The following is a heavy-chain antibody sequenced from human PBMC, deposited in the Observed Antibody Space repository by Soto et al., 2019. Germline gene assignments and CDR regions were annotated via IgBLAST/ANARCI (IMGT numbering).Heavy chain of an antibody. CDR2: IKQDGSEK. Sequence: GGSLRLSCAASGFTFSSYWMSWVRQAPGKGLEWVANIKQDGSEKYYVDSVKGRLTISRDNAKNSLYLQMNSLRAEDTAVYYCARQPYYYGSGSYYGYYYGMDVWGQGTTVTVSS. V-gene: IGHV3-7*01. CDR3: ARQPYYYGSGSYYGYYYGMDV. CDR1: GFTFSSYW. D-gene: IGHD3-10*01. J-gene: IGHJ6*02.